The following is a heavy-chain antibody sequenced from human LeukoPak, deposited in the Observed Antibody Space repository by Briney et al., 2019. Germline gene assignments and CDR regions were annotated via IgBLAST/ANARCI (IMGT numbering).Heavy chain of an antibody. CDR2: ISWNSGSI. CDR1: GFTFDDYA. CDR3: AKYIS. J-gene: IGHJ4*02. V-gene: IGHV3-9*01. Sequence: PGGSLRLSCAASGFTFDDYAMHWVRQALGKGLEWVSGISWNSGSIGYADSVKGRFTISRDNAKNSLYLQMNSLRAEDTAVYYCAKYISWGQGTLVTVSS.